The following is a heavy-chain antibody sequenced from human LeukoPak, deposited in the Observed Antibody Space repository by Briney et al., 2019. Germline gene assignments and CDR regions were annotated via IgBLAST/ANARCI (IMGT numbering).Heavy chain of an antibody. V-gene: IGHV1-69*05. CDR1: GGTFSSYA. CDR3: ARRNYGSGSYYTTN. J-gene: IGHJ4*02. Sequence: ASVKVSCKASGGTFSSYAISWVRQAPGQGLEWMGGIIPIFGTANYAQKLQGRVTMTTDTSTSTAYMELRSLRSDDTAVYYCARRNYGSGSYYTTNWGQGTLVTVSS. CDR2: IIPIFGTA. D-gene: IGHD3-10*01.